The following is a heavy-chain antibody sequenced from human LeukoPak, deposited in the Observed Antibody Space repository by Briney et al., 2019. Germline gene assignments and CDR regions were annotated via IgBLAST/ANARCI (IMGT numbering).Heavy chain of an antibody. CDR1: GGSFSGYY. D-gene: IGHD6-13*01. Sequence: SETLSLTCAVYGGSFSGYYWSWIRQPPGKGLEWIGEINHSGSTNYNPSLKSRVTISVDTSKNQFSLKLSSVTAADTAVYYCARGSRSSWYYFDYWGQGTLVTVSS. J-gene: IGHJ4*02. V-gene: IGHV4-34*01. CDR2: INHSGST. CDR3: ARGSRSSWYYFDY.